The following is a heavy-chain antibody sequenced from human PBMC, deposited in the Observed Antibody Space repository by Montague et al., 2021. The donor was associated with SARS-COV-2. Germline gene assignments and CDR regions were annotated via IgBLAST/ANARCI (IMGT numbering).Heavy chain of an antibody. D-gene: IGHD4-11*01. CDR3: ARHASYDYSKDLYYYYYYGMDV. CDR2: IYYSGST. CDR1: GGSISSSSYY. V-gene: IGHV4-39*01. Sequence: SETLSLTCTVSGGSISSSSYYWGWIRQPPGKGLEWIGSIYYSGSTYYNPSLKSRVPISADTSKNQFSLKLSSVTAADTAVYYCARHASYDYSKDLYYYYYYGMDVWGQGTTVTVSS. J-gene: IGHJ6*02.